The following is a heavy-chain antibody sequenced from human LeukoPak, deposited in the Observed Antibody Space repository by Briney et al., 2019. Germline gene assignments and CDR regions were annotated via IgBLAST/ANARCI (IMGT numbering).Heavy chain of an antibody. D-gene: IGHD3-3*01. Sequence: SETLSLTCTVSGGSISSSSYYWGWIRQPPGKGLEWIGSIYYSGSTYYNPSLKSRVTISVDTSKNQFSLKLSSVTAADTAVYYCARRADFWSGYPTDYWGQGTLVTASS. CDR3: ARRADFWSGYPTDY. CDR1: GGSISSSSYY. CDR2: IYYSGST. V-gene: IGHV4-39*01. J-gene: IGHJ4*02.